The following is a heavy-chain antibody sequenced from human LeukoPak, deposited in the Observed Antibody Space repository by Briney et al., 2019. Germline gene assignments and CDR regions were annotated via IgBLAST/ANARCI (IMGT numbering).Heavy chain of an antibody. CDR2: VSGSGGST. J-gene: IGHJ4*02. CDR1: GFTFSSYA. Sequence: PGGSLRLSCAASGFTFSSYAMSWVGRAPGKGLEGVSAVSGSGGSTYYADSVKGRFTISRDNSKNTLYLQMNSLRAEDTAVYYCATHDSSGYFSDYWGQGTLVTVSS. CDR3: ATHDSSGYFSDY. D-gene: IGHD3-22*01. V-gene: IGHV3-23*01.